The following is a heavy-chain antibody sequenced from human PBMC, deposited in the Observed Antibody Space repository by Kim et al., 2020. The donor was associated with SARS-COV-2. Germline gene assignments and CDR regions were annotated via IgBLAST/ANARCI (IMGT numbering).Heavy chain of an antibody. Sequence: GGSLRLSCAASGFTFSSYAMSWVRQAPGKGLEWVSAISGSGGSTYYADSVKGRFTISRDNSKNTLYLQMNSLRAEDTAVYYCANTLRYYYYYGMDVWGQGTTVTVSS. CDR2: ISGSGGST. V-gene: IGHV3-23*01. CDR3: ANTLRYYYYYGMDV. J-gene: IGHJ6*02. CDR1: GFTFSSYA.